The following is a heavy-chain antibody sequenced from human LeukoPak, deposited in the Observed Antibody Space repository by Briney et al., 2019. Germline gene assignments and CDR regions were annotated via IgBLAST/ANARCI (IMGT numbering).Heavy chain of an antibody. V-gene: IGHV3-23*01. CDR2: ISDTGGTT. J-gene: IGHJ4*02. Sequence: GGSLRLSCAASGFTFSSYAMSGVRQAPGKGVEWVSAISDTGGTTYYADSVKGRFTISRDNSNTTLYLQMNSLRAEDTAVYYCAKGKTGDFWGQGTLVTVPS. CDR3: AKGKTGDF. D-gene: IGHD3-10*01. CDR1: GFTFSSYA.